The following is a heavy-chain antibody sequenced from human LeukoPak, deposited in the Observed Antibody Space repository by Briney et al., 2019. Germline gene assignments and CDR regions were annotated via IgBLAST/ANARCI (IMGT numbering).Heavy chain of an antibody. D-gene: IGHD1-26*01. CDR3: AKANSAGARGSFQH. Sequence: PGRSLRLSCAASGFTFSSYGMHWVRQAPGKGLEWAAVISYDGSNKYYADSVKGRFTISRDNSKNTLYLQMNSLRAEDTAVYYCAKANSAGARGSFQHWGQGTLVTVSS. V-gene: IGHV3-30*18. CDR2: ISYDGSNK. J-gene: IGHJ1*01. CDR1: GFTFSSYG.